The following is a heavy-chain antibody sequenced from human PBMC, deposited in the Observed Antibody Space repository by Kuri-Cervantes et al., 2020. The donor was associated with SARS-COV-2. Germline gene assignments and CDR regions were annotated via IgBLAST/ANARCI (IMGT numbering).Heavy chain of an antibody. J-gene: IGHJ2*01. CDR1: GGSISSYY. V-gene: IGHV4-59*01. Sequence: ESLKISCTVSGGSISSYYWSWIRQPPGKGLEWIGYIYYSGSTNYNPSLKSRATISVGTSKNQFSLKPSSVTAADTAVYYCAQSRSIAARRPWYFDLWGRGTLVTVSS. CDR2: IYYSGST. D-gene: IGHD6-6*01. CDR3: AQSRSIAARRPWYFDL.